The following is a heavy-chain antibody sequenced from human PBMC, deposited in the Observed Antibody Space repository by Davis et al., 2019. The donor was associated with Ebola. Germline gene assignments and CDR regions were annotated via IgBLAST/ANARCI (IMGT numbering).Heavy chain of an antibody. CDR2: ISYDGVNK. J-gene: IGHJ4*02. D-gene: IGHD6-19*01. Sequence: PGGSLRLSCAASGFTFSNYAVHWVRQSPGKGLEWVALISYDGVNKYYADSVRGRFIISRDKSNNTLYLDVNSLRVDDTAVYYCATTQWLREFDNWGQGTLVTVSS. V-gene: IGHV3-30*14. CDR3: ATTQWLREFDN. CDR1: GFTFSNYA.